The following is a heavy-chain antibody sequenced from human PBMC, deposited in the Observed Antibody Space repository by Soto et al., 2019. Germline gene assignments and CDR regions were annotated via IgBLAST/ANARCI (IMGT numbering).Heavy chain of an antibody. Sequence: SETLSLTCAVYGGSFSGYYWSWIRQPPGKGLEWIGEINHSGSTNYNPSLKSRVTISVDTSKNQFSLKLSSATAADTAVYYCARRGTMLVYGFDYWGQGTLVTVSS. CDR1: GGSFSGYY. D-gene: IGHD3-22*01. CDR2: INHSGST. J-gene: IGHJ4*02. CDR3: ARRGTMLVYGFDY. V-gene: IGHV4-34*01.